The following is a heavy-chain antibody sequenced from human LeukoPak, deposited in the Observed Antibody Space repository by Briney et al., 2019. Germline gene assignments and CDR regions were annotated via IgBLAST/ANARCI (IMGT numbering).Heavy chain of an antibody. CDR2: ISYDGSNK. V-gene: IGHV3-30*18. J-gene: IGHJ4*02. CDR1: GFTFSSYG. Sequence: GRSLRLSCAASGFTFSSYGMHWVRQAPGKGLEWVAVISYDGSNKYYADSVKGRFTISRDNSKNTLYLQMNSLRAEDTAVYYCAKDGSIVGRRNTASDYWGQGTLVTVSS. CDR3: AKDGSIVGRRNTASDY. D-gene: IGHD5-18*01.